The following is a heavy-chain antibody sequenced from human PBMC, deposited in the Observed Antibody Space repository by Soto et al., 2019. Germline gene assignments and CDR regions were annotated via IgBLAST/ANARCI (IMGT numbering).Heavy chain of an antibody. V-gene: IGHV5-51*01. CDR2: IYPGDFDT. Sequence: GEALKLSGEGSGDRLASHWVAWVRQNPEKGLEWIGTIYPGDFDTKYSSAFRGHVTISADTSVSTAYLQWRSLEATDSAIYYCARYSGSYWHYLDFWGQGTLVTVSS. J-gene: IGHJ4*02. CDR1: GDRLASHW. CDR3: ARYSGSYWHYLDF. D-gene: IGHD1-26*01.